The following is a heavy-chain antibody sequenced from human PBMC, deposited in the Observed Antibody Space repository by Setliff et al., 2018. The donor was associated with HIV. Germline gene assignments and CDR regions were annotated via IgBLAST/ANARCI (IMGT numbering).Heavy chain of an antibody. CDR2: IYYGGST. D-gene: IGHD6-19*01. V-gene: IGHV4-59*11. Sequence: KASENLSLTCSVSGVSISDHYWSWIRQPPVKGLEWIGYIYYGGSTKYNPSLRSRVPISADTSKHHFSLKLTSVTAADTAVSSSPTYSSALFELFPPWGLGTLVTVSS. J-gene: IGHJ1*01. CDR3: PTYSSALFELFPP. CDR1: GVSISDHY.